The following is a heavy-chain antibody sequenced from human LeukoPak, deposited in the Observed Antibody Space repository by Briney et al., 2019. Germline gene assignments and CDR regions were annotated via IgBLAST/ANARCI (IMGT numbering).Heavy chain of an antibody. CDR2: INPSGGST. J-gene: IGHJ4*02. CDR3: ARAPGREWLFVDY. CDR1: GGTFSSYA. Sequence: ASVKVSCKASGGTFSSYAISWARQAPGQGLEWMGIINPSGGSTSHAQKFQGRVTMTRDTSTSTVYMELSSLRSEDTAVYYCARAPGREWLFVDYWGQGTLVTVSS. D-gene: IGHD3-3*01. V-gene: IGHV1-46*01.